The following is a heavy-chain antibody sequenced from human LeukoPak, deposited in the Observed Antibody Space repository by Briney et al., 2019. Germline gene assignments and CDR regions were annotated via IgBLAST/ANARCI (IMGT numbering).Heavy chain of an antibody. J-gene: IGHJ4*02. Sequence: ASVNVSCRASGYTFTDYYVHWVRQAPGQGLEWMGWVNPNSGGTNYAQKVQGRVTLTWDTSISTACMELSSLTSDDTAVYFCARVGYSSAWSNFDYWGQGTLVTVSS. CDR1: GYTFTDYY. V-gene: IGHV1-2*02. D-gene: IGHD6-19*01. CDR2: VNPNSGGT. CDR3: ARVGYSSAWSNFDY.